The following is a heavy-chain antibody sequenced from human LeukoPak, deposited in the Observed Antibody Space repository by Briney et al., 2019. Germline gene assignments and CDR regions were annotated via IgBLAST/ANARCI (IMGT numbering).Heavy chain of an antibody. CDR3: ARENTAMGYFDY. D-gene: IGHD5-18*01. Sequence: SETLSLTCTVSGGSISSYYWSWIRQPPGKGLEWIGYIYYSGSTNYNPSLKSRVTISVDTSKNQFSLKLSSVTAADTAVYDCARENTAMGYFDYWGQGTLVTVSS. J-gene: IGHJ4*02. CDR1: GGSISSYY. V-gene: IGHV4-59*01. CDR2: IYYSGST.